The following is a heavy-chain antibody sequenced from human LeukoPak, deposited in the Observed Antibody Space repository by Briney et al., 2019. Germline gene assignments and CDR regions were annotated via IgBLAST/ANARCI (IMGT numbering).Heavy chain of an antibody. D-gene: IGHD5-12*01. CDR1: GGTFSSYA. V-gene: IGHV1-69*05. J-gene: IGHJ4*02. CDR2: IIPIFGTA. Sequence: SVKVSCKASGGTFSSYAISWVRQAPGQGLEWMGGIIPIFGTANYAQKFQGRVTITTDESTSTAYMEPSSLISEDTAVYYCASQARNSGYSPRPFDYWGQGTLVTVSS. CDR3: ASQARNSGYSPRPFDY.